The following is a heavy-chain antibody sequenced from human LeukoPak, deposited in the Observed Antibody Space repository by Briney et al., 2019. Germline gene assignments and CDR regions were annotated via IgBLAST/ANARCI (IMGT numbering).Heavy chain of an antibody. CDR1: GFTFSSYS. CDR2: MSSGSRYI. CDR3: ARDRPTGASRVFVVQ. Sequence: PGGSLRLSCAASGFTFSSYSMNWVRQAPGKGLEWISSMSSGSRYIYYADSVRGRFTISRDNTKNSLYLLMNNLRAEDTAIYYCARDRPTGASRVFVVQWGQGTPVTVSS. J-gene: IGHJ4*02. D-gene: IGHD2-15*01. V-gene: IGHV3-21*06.